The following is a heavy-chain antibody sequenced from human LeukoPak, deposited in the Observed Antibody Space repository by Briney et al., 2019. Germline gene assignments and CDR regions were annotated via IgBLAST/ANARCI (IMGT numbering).Heavy chain of an antibody. Sequence: GGSLRLSCAASGFTFCSYAMSWVREAPGQGLGWCSAISGSGGSTYYADSVKGRFTISRDNSKNTLYLQMNSLRAEDTAVYYSAKDGTFIVVVPAAIPSFDPWGQGTLVTVSS. V-gene: IGHV3-23*01. CDR2: ISGSGGST. CDR3: AKDGTFIVVVPAAIPSFDP. CDR1: GFTFCSYA. D-gene: IGHD2-2*01. J-gene: IGHJ5*02.